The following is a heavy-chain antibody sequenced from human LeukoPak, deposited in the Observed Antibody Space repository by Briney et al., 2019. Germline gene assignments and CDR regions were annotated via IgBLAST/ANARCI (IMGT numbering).Heavy chain of an antibody. CDR3: ARGVKGLRGAFDI. CDR2: IYYSGST. Sequence: SETLSLTCTVSGASISSYYWNWIRQHPGKGLEWIGYIYYSGSTYSNPSLKSRLTMSVDISKNQFSLKLSSVTAADTAVYYCARGVKGLRGAFDIWGQGTMVTVSS. V-gene: IGHV4-59*06. J-gene: IGHJ3*02. D-gene: IGHD3-10*01. CDR1: GASISSYY.